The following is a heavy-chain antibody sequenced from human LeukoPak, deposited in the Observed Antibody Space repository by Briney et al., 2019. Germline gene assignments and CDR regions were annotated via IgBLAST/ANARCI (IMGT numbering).Heavy chain of an antibody. D-gene: IGHD5-18*01. J-gene: IGHJ6*03. CDR3: ARTVNTAFAYYYYYMDV. CDR2: IYYSGST. Sequence: SETLSLTCTVSGGSISSYYWSWIRQPPGKGLEWIGYIYYSGSTNYNPSLRSRVTISVDTSKNQFSLKLSSVTAADTAVYYCARTVNTAFAYYYYYMDVWGKGTTVTVSS. V-gene: IGHV4-59*01. CDR1: GGSISSYY.